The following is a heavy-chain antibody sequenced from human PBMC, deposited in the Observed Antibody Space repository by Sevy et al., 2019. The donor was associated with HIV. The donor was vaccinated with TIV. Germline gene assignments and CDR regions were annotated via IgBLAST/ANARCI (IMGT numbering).Heavy chain of an antibody. V-gene: IGHV4-30-4*01. D-gene: IGHD3-22*01. CDR1: GGSISSGDYY. CDR3: ARERYYYDSSGPGLYGMDV. CDR2: IYYSGST. J-gene: IGHJ6*02. Sequence: SETLSLTCTVSGGSISSGDYYWSWIRQPPGKGLKWIGYIYYSGSTYYNPSLKSRVTISVDTSKNQFSLKLSSVTAADTAVYYCARERYYYDSSGPGLYGMDVWGQGTTVTVSS.